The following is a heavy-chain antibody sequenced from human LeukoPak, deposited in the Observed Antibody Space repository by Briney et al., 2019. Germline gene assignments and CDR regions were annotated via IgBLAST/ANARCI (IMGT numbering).Heavy chain of an antibody. V-gene: IGHV3-7*01. CDR3: ARGDWAPFDY. CDR1: GFTFSDYW. Sequence: GGSLRLSCAASGFTFSDYWMNWVRQAPGRGLEWVANIDQDGSSEHYVGSLQGRLTISRDNAKNSLYVSMKRLPAEDTAVYYCARGDWAPFDYWGQGSLLTVSS. CDR2: IDQDGSSE. D-gene: IGHD2-21*02. J-gene: IGHJ4*02.